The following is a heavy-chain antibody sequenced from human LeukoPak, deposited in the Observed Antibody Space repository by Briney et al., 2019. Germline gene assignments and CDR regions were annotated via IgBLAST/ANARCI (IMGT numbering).Heavy chain of an antibody. V-gene: IGHV4-34*01. CDR3: ARASKARDYYYYYYGMDV. D-gene: IGHD5/OR15-5a*01. J-gene: IGHJ6*02. CDR1: GGSFSGYY. Sequence: SETLSLTCAVYGGSFSGYYWSWIRQPPGKGLEWIGEINHSGSTNYNPSVKSRVTISVDTSKNQFSLKLSSVTAADTAVYYCARASKARDYYYYYYGMDVWGQGTTVTVSS. CDR2: INHSGST.